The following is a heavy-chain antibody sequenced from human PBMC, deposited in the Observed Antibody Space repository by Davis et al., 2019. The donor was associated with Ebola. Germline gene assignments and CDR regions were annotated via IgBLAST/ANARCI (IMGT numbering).Heavy chain of an antibody. J-gene: IGHJ6*02. D-gene: IGHD3-10*01. CDR3: ARGIDYYGSGSPPVYYGMDV. CDR1: GFTFSSYS. Sequence: PGGSLRLSCAASGFTFSSYSMNWVRQTPGKGLEWVSYISSSSSTIYYADSVKGRFTISRDNAKNSLYLQMSSLRAEDTAVYYCARGIDYYGSGSPPVYYGMDVWGQGTTVTVSS. CDR2: ISSSSSTI. V-gene: IGHV3-48*04.